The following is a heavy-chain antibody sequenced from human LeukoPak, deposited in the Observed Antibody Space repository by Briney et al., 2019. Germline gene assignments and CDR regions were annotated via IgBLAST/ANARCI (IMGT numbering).Heavy chain of an antibody. CDR2: INPNSGGT. V-gene: IGHV1-2*06. D-gene: IGHD2-15*01. CDR1: GYTFTGYY. CDR3: ATWAGCSGGSCYSRTDY. J-gene: IGHJ4*02. Sequence: ASVKASCKASGYTFTGYYMHWVRQAPGQGLEWMGRINPNSGGTNYAQKFQGRVTMTRDTSISTAYMELSRLRSDDTAVYYCATWAGCSGGSCYSRTDYWGQGTLVTVSS.